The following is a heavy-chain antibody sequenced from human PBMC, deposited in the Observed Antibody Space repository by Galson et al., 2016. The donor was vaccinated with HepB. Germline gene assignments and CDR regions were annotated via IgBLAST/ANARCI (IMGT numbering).Heavy chain of an antibody. Sequence: SLRLSCAASGFTLHTYPMNWVRQAPGKGLEWISSIHSGSSYIYYADSVKGRFTISRDNDKNSLYLQMNSLRTEDTAMYYCTKWRFTLGVDHWGQGILVTVSS. CDR1: GFTLHTYP. J-gene: IGHJ4*02. V-gene: IGHV3-21*01. D-gene: IGHD3-16*01. CDR2: IHSGSSYI. CDR3: TKWRFTLGVDH.